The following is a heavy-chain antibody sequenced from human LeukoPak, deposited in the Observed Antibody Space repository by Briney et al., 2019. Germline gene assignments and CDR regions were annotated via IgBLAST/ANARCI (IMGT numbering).Heavy chain of an antibody. D-gene: IGHD6-13*01. Sequence: GGSLRLSCAASGFTFDDYAMHWVRQGPGKGLEWVPGISWNSGRIGYADSVKGRITISRDNAKNSLYLQMNSLRAEDTAVYYCAREPTYSSSWYTSCDYWGQGTLVTVSS. V-gene: IGHV3-9*01. CDR2: ISWNSGRI. CDR3: AREPTYSSSWYTSCDY. J-gene: IGHJ4*02. CDR1: GFTFDDYA.